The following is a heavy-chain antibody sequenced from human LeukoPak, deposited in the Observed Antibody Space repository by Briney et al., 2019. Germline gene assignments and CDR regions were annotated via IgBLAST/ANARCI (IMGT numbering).Heavy chain of an antibody. CDR3: ARDDFEYSVHYGMDV. CDR2: INPNSGGT. Sequence: ASVKVSCKASGYTFTGYYMHWVRQAPGQGLEWMGWINPNSGGTNYAQKFQGRVTMTRDTSISTAYMELSRLRSDDTAVYYCARDDFEYSVHYGMDVWGQGTTVTVSS. CDR1: GYTFTGYY. J-gene: IGHJ6*02. D-gene: IGHD3-9*01. V-gene: IGHV1-2*02.